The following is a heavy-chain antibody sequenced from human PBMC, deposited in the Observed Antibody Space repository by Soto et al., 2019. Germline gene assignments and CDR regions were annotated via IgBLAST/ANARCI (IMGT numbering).Heavy chain of an antibody. V-gene: IGHV4-28*01. CDR1: GYSVSSSDW. J-gene: IGHJ4*02. D-gene: IGHD1-26*01. Sequence: PSETLSLTCAVSGYSVSSSDWWGWIRQPPGKGLEWIGYIYYSGTTYYNPSLKSRVTMSVDTSKNQFSLKLTSVTAVDTAVYYCARREIQGPIDYWGQGTLVT. CDR2: IYYSGTT. CDR3: ARREIQGPIDY.